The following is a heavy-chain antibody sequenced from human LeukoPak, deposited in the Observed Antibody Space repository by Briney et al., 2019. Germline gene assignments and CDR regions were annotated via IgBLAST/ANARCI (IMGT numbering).Heavy chain of an antibody. CDR1: GASISSLC. D-gene: IGHD5-24*01. J-gene: IGHJ4*02. CDR2: IYYSGST. CDR3: ARRRAGYESGEIFEY. Sequence: MTSETLSLTLTASGASISSLCWSWVRQPPGKGLEWIGYIYYSGSTNYNPSLKSRVTISVDTSKNQFSLKLSSVTAADTAVYYCARRRAGYESGEIFEYWGQGTLVTVSS. V-gene: IGHV4-59*11.